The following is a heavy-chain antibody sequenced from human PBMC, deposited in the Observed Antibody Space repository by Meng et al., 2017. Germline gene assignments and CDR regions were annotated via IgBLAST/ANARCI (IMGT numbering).Heavy chain of an antibody. CDR1: GGSISSYY. D-gene: IGHD5-24*01. J-gene: IGHJ3*02. V-gene: IGHV4-59*01. CDR2: IYYSRST. CDR3: ARERLRWLQFSGAFYI. Sequence: SETLSLTCTVSGGSISSYYWSWIRQPPGKGLEWIGYIYYSRSTNYNPSLRSRVTISVDTYKNQFSLKLSSVTAADTAVYYCARERLRWLQFSGAFYIWGQGTMVTVSS.